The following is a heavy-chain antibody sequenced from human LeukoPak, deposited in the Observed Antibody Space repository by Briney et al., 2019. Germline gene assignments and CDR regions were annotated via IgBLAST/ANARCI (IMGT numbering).Heavy chain of an antibody. CDR2: FDPEDGET. Sequence: ASVKVSCKVSGYTLTELSMHWVRQAPGKGLEWMGGFDPEDGETIYAQKFQGRVTMTEDTSTDTAYMELSSLSSEDTAVYYCATAGRRGTTVTPRLFDYWGQGTLVTVSS. D-gene: IGHD4-17*01. CDR3: ATAGRRGTTVTPRLFDY. V-gene: IGHV1-24*01. J-gene: IGHJ4*02. CDR1: GYTLTELS.